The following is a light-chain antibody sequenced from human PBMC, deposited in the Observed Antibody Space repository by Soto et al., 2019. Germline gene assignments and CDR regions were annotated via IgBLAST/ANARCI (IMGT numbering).Light chain of an antibody. CDR3: QQGNNWPLT. CDR2: DAS. J-gene: IGKJ4*01. Sequence: IVLTQSPATLSLSPGERATLSCRASQSVSSYLAWYQKKPGQPPRLLIYDASNRATDIPARFSGSGSGTDVTITISSLAPEDFAIYSCQQGNNWPLTFGGGNKVEIK. V-gene: IGKV3-11*01. CDR1: QSVSSY.